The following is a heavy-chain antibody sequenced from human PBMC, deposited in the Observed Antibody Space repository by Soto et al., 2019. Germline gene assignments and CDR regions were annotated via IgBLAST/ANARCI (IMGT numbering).Heavy chain of an antibody. Sequence: GASVKVSCKASGGTFRSYTISWVRQAPGQGLEWMGGIIPIFGTANYAQKFQGRVTITADESTSTAYMELSSLRSEDTAVYYCARGGYYYDSSGYTPGYGMDVWGQGTTVTVSS. CDR3: ARGGYYYDSSGYTPGYGMDV. D-gene: IGHD3-22*01. J-gene: IGHJ6*02. V-gene: IGHV1-69*13. CDR2: IIPIFGTA. CDR1: GGTFRSYT.